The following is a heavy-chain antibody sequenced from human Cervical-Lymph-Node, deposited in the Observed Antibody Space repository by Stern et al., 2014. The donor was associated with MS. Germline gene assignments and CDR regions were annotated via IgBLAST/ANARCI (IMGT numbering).Heavy chain of an antibody. CDR2: IIPMSGTI. CDR3: AGTTTAWDNPFHFYGMDV. V-gene: IGHV1-69*12. Sequence: QVQLVQSGTEVQKPGSSLKVSCKASGDTFSRFAFRWVRQTPGKGLEWMGGIIPMSGTIKYAPRFQDRVTITADESTSTSNMEMTSLRYEDSGVYFCAGTTTAWDNPFHFYGMDVWGQGTTVTVSS. J-gene: IGHJ6*02. CDR1: GDTFSRFA. D-gene: IGHD1-14*01.